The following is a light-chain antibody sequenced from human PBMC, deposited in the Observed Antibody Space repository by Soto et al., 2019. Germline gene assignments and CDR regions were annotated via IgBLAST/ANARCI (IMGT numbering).Light chain of an antibody. J-gene: IGLJ2*01. CDR2: DTY. V-gene: IGLV8-61*01. CDR3: VLSLGSGTWL. CDR1: SGSVSTNYY. Sequence: QTVVTQEPSFSVSPGGTVTLTCGLRSGSVSTNYYPSWYQHAPGQAPRTLIYDTYTRSSGVPDRFSGSILGTKAALTITGAPPADESAYYCVLSLGSGTWLFGGGTKLTVL.